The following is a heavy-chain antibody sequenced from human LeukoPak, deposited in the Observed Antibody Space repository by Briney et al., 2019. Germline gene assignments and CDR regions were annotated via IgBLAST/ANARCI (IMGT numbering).Heavy chain of an antibody. J-gene: IGHJ1*01. CDR2: ISGSGAYT. Sequence: GGSLRLSCAASGFTFSSYAMSWVRQAPGKGLERVSTISGSGAYTYYADSVKARFTISRNNSKNTLYLKMNSLRAEDTAVYYCAKYFASGSYYKLPHWGQGTLVTVSS. D-gene: IGHD3-10*01. V-gene: IGHV3-23*01. CDR3: AKYFASGSYYKLPH. CDR1: GFTFSSYA.